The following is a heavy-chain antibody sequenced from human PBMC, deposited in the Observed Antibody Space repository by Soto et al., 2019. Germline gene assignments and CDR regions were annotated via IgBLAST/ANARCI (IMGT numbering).Heavy chain of an antibody. CDR3: ATSSKAAYCGRHCYPDY. CDR1: GFTFGSYS. D-gene: IGHD2-21*02. Sequence: PGGSLRLSCAASGFTFGSYSMNWVRQAPGKGLEWVSSISSSSSYIYYADSVKGRFTISRDNAKNSLYLQMNSLRAEDTAVYYCATSSKAAYCGRHCYPDYWGQGTLVTVST. CDR2: ISSSSSYI. J-gene: IGHJ4*02. V-gene: IGHV3-21*01.